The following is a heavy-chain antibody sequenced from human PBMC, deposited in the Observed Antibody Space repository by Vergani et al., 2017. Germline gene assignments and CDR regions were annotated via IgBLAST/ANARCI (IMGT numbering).Heavy chain of an antibody. V-gene: IGHV4-59*01. J-gene: IGHJ4*02. CDR2: IYYSGST. D-gene: IGHD1-26*01. CDR1: GGSISSYY. CDR3: AREVVGAADY. Sequence: QLQLQESGPGLVKPSETLSLTCTVSGGSISSYYWSWIRQPPGKGLEWIGYIYYSGSTNYNPSLKSRVTISVDTSKNQFSLKLSSVTAADTAVYYCAREVVGAADYWGQGTLVTVSS.